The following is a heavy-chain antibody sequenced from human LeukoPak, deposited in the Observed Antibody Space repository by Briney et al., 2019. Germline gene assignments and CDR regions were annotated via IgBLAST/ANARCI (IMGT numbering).Heavy chain of an antibody. CDR3: AKDGLYFDGSTHIYYFDS. D-gene: IGHD3-9*01. J-gene: IGHJ4*02. Sequence: GGSLRLSCAASGFSFGGYAMTWVRQAPGKGLEWVSSITYNGAATYYLDSVKARFTISRDNSRSTLYLQMDSLTAEDTALYYCAKDGLYFDGSTHIYYFDSWGQGTLVPLSS. CDR2: ITYNGAAT. V-gene: IGHV3-23*01. CDR1: GFSFGGYA.